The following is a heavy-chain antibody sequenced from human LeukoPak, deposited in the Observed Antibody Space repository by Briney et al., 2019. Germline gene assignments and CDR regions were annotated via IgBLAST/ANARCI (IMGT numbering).Heavy chain of an antibody. CDR3: ARHRRDYYGSGRMYYFDY. CDR2: INHSGST. V-gene: IGHV4-34*01. D-gene: IGHD3-10*01. J-gene: IGHJ4*02. Sequence: SETLSLTCAVYGGSFSGYYWSWIRQPPGKGLEWIGEINHSGSTNYNPSLKSRVTISVDTSKNQFSLKLSSVTAADTAVYYCARHRRDYYGSGRMYYFDYWGQGTLVTVSS. CDR1: GGSFSGYY.